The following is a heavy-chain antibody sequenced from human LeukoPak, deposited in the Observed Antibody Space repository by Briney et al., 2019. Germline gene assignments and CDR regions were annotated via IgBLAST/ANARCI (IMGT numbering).Heavy chain of an antibody. V-gene: IGHV1-18*01. CDR3: AGFEGYSSSSWYAFDY. J-gene: IGHJ4*02. D-gene: IGHD6-13*01. CDR1: GYTFTSYG. Sequence: ASVKVSCKASGYTFTSYGINWVRQAPGQGLEWMGWISAYNGNTNYAQKLQGRVTMTTDTSTNTAYIELRSLRSDDTAVYYCAGFEGYSSSSWYAFDYWGQGTLVTVSS. CDR2: ISAYNGNT.